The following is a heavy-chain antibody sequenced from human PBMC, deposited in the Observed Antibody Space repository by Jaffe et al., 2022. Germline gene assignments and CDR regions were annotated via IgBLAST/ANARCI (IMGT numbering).Heavy chain of an antibody. CDR3: AREFPYSGYDLNFDY. V-gene: IGHV3-74*01. CDR1: GFTFSSYW. Sequence: EVQLVESGGGLVQPGGSLRLSCAASGFTFSSYWMHWVRQAPGKGLVWVSRINSDGSSTSYADSVKGRFTISRDNAKNTLYLQMNSLRAEDTAVYYCAREFPYSGYDLNFDYWGQGTLVTVSS. D-gene: IGHD5-12*01. CDR2: INSDGSST. J-gene: IGHJ4*02.